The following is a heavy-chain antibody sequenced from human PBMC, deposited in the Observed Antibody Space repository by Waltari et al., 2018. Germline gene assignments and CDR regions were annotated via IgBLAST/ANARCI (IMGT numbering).Heavy chain of an antibody. CDR1: GGSISSHY. J-gene: IGHJ4*02. D-gene: IGHD1-26*01. Sequence: QVQLQESGPGLVKPSETLSLTCTVSGGSISSHYWSWIRQPPGKGLEWIGYIYYRGSTNYNPSLKSRVTISVDTSKNQFSLKLSSVTAADTAVYYCAREGGSYFLDYWGQGTLVTVSS. V-gene: IGHV4-59*11. CDR2: IYYRGST. CDR3: AREGGSYFLDY.